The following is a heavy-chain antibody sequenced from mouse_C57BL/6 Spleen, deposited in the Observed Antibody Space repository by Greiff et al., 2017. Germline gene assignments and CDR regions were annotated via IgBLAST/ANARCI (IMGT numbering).Heavy chain of an antibody. V-gene: IGHV1-61*01. J-gene: IGHJ2*01. CDR3: ARSTGVDRNYFDY. Sequence: QVQPQQPWAELVRPGSSVKLSCTASRYTFPSHWMARVQQRPGQGLEWIGNLYPSDSDTHYNQKFKDQATLTVDKSSSTAYMQLSSLTCEDSAVYYCARSTGVDRNYFDYWGQGTTLTVSS. CDR1: RYTFPSHW. CDR2: LYPSDSDT. D-gene: IGHD3-2*01.